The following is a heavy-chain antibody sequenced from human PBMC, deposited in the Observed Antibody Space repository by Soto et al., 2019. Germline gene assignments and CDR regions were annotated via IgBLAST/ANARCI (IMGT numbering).Heavy chain of an antibody. CDR2: TYTSGTT. CDR1: GGSVSSNY. CDR3: ARERAVSSWIDP. Sequence: QVQLQESGPGLVKPSETLSLTCTVSGGSVSSNYWSWIRQSAGEGLEWIGRTYTSGTTDYNPSLRGRVTISVDTSKNQFSLKMTSVTAADTAVYYCARERAVSSWIDPWGQGILVTVSP. D-gene: IGHD6-19*01. V-gene: IGHV4-4*07. J-gene: IGHJ5*02.